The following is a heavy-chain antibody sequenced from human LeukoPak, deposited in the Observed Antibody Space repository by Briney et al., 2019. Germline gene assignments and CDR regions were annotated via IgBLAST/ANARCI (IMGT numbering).Heavy chain of an antibody. Sequence: GGSLRLSCATSGFTFSNAWMNWVRQAPGRGLEWVGRIRSNSDGGTIDYAAPVKGRFTLSRDDSKTTLYLQMNSLQTEDTAVYYCATDFYDSTWGQGTLVTVSS. CDR2: IRSNSDGGTI. CDR1: GFTFSNAW. D-gene: IGHD3-22*01. CDR3: ATDFYDST. V-gene: IGHV3-15*07. J-gene: IGHJ5*02.